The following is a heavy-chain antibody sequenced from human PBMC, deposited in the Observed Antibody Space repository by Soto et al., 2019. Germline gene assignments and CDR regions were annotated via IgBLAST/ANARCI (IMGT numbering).Heavy chain of an antibody. CDR3: ARDKITFGGVIAVLRGFDP. V-gene: IGHV4-31*03. D-gene: IGHD3-16*02. J-gene: IGHJ5*02. CDR1: GGSISSGGYY. Sequence: SETLSLTCTVSGGSISSGGYYWSWIRQHPGKGLEWIGYIYYSGSTYYNPSLKSRVTISVDTSKNQFSLKLSSVTAADTAVYYCARDKITFGGVIAVLRGFDPWGQGTLVTVYS. CDR2: IYYSGST.